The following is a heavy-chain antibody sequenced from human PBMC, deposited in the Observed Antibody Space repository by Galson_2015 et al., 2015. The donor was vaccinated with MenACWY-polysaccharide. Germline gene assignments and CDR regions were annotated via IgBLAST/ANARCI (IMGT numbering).Heavy chain of an antibody. CDR3: AREGWRRDGYEYVDT. Sequence: SLRLSCAASGFTFSSYAMHWVRQAPGKGLEWLAVISYDGNNKYYADSVKGRLTISRDNSKNTLYLQMNSLRPEDTAVYYCAREGWRRDGYEYVDTWGQGTLVTVSS. CDR2: ISYDGNNK. J-gene: IGHJ4*02. CDR1: GFTFSSYA. D-gene: IGHD5-24*01. V-gene: IGHV3-30-3*01.